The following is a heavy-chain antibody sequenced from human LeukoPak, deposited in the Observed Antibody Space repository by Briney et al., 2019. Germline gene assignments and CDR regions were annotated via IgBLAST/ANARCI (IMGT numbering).Heavy chain of an antibody. J-gene: IGHJ4*02. V-gene: IGHV3-30*18. CDR3: AKDEVYYYDSSGYYPGY. Sequence: GGSLRLSCAASGFTFSSYGMHWVRQAPGKGLEWVAVISYDGSNKYYADSVKGRFTISRDNSKNTLYLQMNSLRAEDTAVYYCAKDEVYYYDSSGYYPGYWGQGTLVTVSS. D-gene: IGHD3-22*01. CDR1: GFTFSSYG. CDR2: ISYDGSNK.